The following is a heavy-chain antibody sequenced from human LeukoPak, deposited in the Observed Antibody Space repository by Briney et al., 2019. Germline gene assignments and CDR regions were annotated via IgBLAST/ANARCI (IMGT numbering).Heavy chain of an antibody. D-gene: IGHD5-18*01. Sequence: GGSLRLSCAASGFTFSSYSMNWVRQAPGKGLEWVSSISSSSSYIYYADSVKGRFTISRDNAKNSLYLQMNSLRAEDTAVYYCARGFERDSYYYHYYGMDVWGQGTTVTVSS. CDR1: GFTFSSYS. CDR2: ISSSSSYI. J-gene: IGHJ6*02. V-gene: IGHV3-21*01. CDR3: ARGFERDSYYYHYYGMDV.